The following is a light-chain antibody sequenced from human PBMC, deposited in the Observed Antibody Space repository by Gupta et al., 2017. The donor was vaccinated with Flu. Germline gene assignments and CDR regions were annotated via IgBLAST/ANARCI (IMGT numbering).Light chain of an antibody. CDR3: SSYTSSSTIVV. CDR2: EVS. Sequence: QSALTQPASVSGSPGQSIPISSTGTSIDVGGYNYVSWYQQHPGKAPKLMIYEVSKRPSGVSNRFSGSKSGNTASLTSSGLQAEDEADYYCSSYTSSSTIVVFGGGIKLTVL. CDR1: SIDVGGYNY. V-gene: IGLV2-14*01. J-gene: IGLJ2*01.